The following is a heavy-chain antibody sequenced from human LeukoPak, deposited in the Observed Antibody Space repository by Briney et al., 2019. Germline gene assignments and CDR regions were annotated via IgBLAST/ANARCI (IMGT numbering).Heavy chain of an antibody. D-gene: IGHD1-26*01. CDR3: AKSRLWEILVSSDAFDI. CDR1: GFTFSSYA. V-gene: IGHV3-23*01. Sequence: GGSLRLSCAASGFTFSSYAMSWVRQAPGKGLEWVSVINGSGGSTNYADSVKGRFTISRDNSKNTLYLQMNSLRAEDTAVYYCAKSRLWEILVSSDAFDIWGQGTMVTVSS. J-gene: IGHJ3*02. CDR2: INGSGGST.